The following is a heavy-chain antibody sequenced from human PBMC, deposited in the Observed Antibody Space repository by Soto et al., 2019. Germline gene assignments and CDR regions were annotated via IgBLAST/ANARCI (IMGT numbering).Heavy chain of an antibody. CDR3: ARMTGRATHHGMDV. CDR1: GFTFSSYS. J-gene: IGHJ6*02. CDR2: ISSSSSYI. Sequence: GGSLRLSCAASGFTFSSYSMNWVRQAPGKGLEWVSSISSSSSYIYYADSVKGRFTISRDNAKNSLYLQMNSLRAEDTAAYYCARMTGRATHHGMDVWGQGTTVTVSS. V-gene: IGHV3-21*01. D-gene: IGHD1-26*01.